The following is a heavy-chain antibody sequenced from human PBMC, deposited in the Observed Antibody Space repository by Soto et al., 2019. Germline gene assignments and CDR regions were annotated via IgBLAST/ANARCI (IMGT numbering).Heavy chain of an antibody. CDR2: IYHSGST. CDR3: ARVHGYCSGGSCQYYYYYYMDV. V-gene: IGHV4-4*02. Sequence: QVQLQESGPGLVKPSGTLSLTCAVSSGSISSSNWWSWVRQPPGKGREWIGEIYHSGSTNYNPSLKSRVTISVDKSKNQFSLKLSSVTAADTAVYYCARVHGYCSGGSCQYYYYYYMDVWGKGTTVTVSS. CDR1: SGSISSSNW. D-gene: IGHD2-15*01. J-gene: IGHJ6*03.